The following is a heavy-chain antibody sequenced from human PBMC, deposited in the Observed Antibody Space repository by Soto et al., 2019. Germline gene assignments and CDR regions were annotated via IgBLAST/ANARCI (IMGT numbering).Heavy chain of an antibody. D-gene: IGHD5-18*01. J-gene: IGHJ5*02. V-gene: IGHV4-61*08. CDR1: GGSVSSGDYY. CDR2: TYYSGNT. Sequence: SETLSLTCTVSGGSVSSGDYYWSWIRQPPGKGLEWIGYTYYSGNTNYNPSLKSRVIISVDTSKNLFSLKLTSVTAADTAVYYCARIPVDTSMIYWLDPWGQGTLVTVSS. CDR3: ARIPVDTSMIYWLDP.